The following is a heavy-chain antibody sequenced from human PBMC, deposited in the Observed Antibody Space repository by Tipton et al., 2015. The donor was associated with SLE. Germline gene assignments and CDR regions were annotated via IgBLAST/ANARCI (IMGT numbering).Heavy chain of an antibody. Sequence: SLRLSCAASGFTFSSYEMNWVRQAPGKGLEWVSYISSSGSTIYYADSVKGRFTISRDNAKNSLYLQMNSLRAEDTAVYYCAKKMAVAGFDAFDIWGQGTMVTVSS. CDR1: GFTFSSYE. CDR3: AKKMAVAGFDAFDI. V-gene: IGHV3-48*03. D-gene: IGHD6-19*01. CDR2: ISSSGSTI. J-gene: IGHJ3*02.